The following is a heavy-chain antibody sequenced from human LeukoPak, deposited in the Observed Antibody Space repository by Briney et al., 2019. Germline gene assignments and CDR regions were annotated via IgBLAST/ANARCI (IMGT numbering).Heavy chain of an antibody. Sequence: SETLSLTCSVSGDSIIGYYWGWIRQPPGKGLEWIGNIYYTGNTYYNSSLKSRVTISLDTSKNQFSLKLSSVTAADTAVYYCARHQEAMVRGVLYYMDVWGKGTTVTISS. CDR1: GDSIIGYY. CDR2: IYYTGNT. J-gene: IGHJ6*03. D-gene: IGHD3-10*01. V-gene: IGHV4-39*01. CDR3: ARHQEAMVRGVLYYMDV.